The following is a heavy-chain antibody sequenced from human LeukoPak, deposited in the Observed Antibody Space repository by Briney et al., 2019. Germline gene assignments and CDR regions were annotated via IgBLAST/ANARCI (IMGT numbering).Heavy chain of an antibody. J-gene: IGHJ4*02. V-gene: IGHV3-30-3*01. CDR1: GFTFSSYA. CDR3: ARGSMVRGVIHYYFDY. Sequence: PGGSLRLSCAASGFTFSSYAMHWVRQAPGKGLEWVAVISYDGSNKYYADSVKGRFTISRDNSKNTLCLQMNSLRAEDTAVYYCARGSMVRGVIHYYFDYWGQGTLVTVSS. CDR2: ISYDGSNK. D-gene: IGHD3-10*01.